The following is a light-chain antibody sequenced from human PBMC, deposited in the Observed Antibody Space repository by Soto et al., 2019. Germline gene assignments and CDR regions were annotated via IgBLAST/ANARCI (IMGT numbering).Light chain of an antibody. CDR3: AAWDDSLTGYV. CDR2: SGN. V-gene: IGLV1-44*01. CDR1: SSDIGTNT. Sequence: QSVLTQPPSASATPGQRVTISCSGSSSDIGTNTVNWYQQLPGTAPKLLICSGNQRPSGVPDRFSASKSGTSASLAISGLQSGDEADYYCAAWDDSLTGYVFGPGTKVTVL. J-gene: IGLJ1*01.